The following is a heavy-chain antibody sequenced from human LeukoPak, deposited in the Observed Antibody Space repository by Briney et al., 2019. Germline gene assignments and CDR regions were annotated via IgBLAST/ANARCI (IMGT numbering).Heavy chain of an antibody. CDR1: GDSISSSSYY. V-gene: IGHV4-39*07. CDR3: ARDLGYCSSTSCPGAAFDI. Sequence: PSETLSLTCTVSGDSISSSSYYWDWIRQPPGKGLEWIGSISYSGSTYYNSSLKSRVTISVDTSKNQFSLKVRSVTAADTAVYYCARDLGYCSSTSCPGAAFDIWGQGTMVTISS. CDR2: ISYSGST. D-gene: IGHD2-2*01. J-gene: IGHJ3*02.